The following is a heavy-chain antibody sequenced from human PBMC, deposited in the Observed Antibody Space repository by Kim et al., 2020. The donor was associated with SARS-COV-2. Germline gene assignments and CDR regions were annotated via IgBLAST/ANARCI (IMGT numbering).Heavy chain of an antibody. D-gene: IGHD3-22*01. Sequence: GGSLRLSCIASGFTFRRLAMSWVRQAAGKGLEWVATISASGAYYADSVTGRFTISRDNSKDTLYLQMNSLRDEDTAVYYCAKDHDSSGYPTLDYWGQGIKVTVTS. CDR2: ISASGA. CDR3: AKDHDSSGYPTLDY. J-gene: IGHJ4*02. V-gene: IGHV3-23*01. CDR1: GFTFRRLA.